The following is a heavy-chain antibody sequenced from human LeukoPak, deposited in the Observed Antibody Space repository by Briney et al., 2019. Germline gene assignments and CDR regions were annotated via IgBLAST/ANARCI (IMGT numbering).Heavy chain of an antibody. CDR3: ARERTIASGAFDY. J-gene: IGHJ4*02. Sequence: SQTLSLTCAISGDSVSSNSAAWNWIRQSPSRGLEWLGRTYYRSKWYSDYGASVRGRIAINPDTSKNQFSLQLSSVTPEDTAVYYCARERTIASGAFDYWGQGTLVTVSS. CDR2: TYYRSKWYS. D-gene: IGHD6-13*01. CDR1: GDSVSSNSAA. V-gene: IGHV6-1*01.